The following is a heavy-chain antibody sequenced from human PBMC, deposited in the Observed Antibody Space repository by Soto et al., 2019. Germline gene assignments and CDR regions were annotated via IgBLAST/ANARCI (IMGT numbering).Heavy chain of an antibody. J-gene: IGHJ4*02. CDR1: GFTFSSYG. V-gene: IGHV3-33*08. Sequence: GGSLRLSCAASGFTFSSYGMHWVRQAPGKGLEWVAVIWYDGSNKYYADSVKGRFTISRDNSKNTLYLQMNSLRAEDTGVYYCARDFQTGTIDYWGQGTLVTVSS. CDR2: IWYDGSNK. CDR3: ARDFQTGTIDY. D-gene: IGHD1-1*01.